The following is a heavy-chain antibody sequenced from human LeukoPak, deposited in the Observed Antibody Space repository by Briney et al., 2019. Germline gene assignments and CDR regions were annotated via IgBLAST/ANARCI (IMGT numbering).Heavy chain of an antibody. CDR3: AKGLDESSSFKH. CDR2: IRYDGSNK. J-gene: IGHJ1*01. Sequence: PGGSLRLSCAASGFTFSSYGMHWVRQAPGKGLEWVAFIRYDGSNKYYADSVKGRITISRDNSKNTLYLQMNSLRAEDTAVYYCAKGLDESSSFKHWGQGTLVSVSS. CDR1: GFTFSSYG. D-gene: IGHD6-13*01. V-gene: IGHV3-30*02.